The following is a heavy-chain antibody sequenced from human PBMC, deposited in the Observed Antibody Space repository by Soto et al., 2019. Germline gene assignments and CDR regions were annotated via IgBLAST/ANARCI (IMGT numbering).Heavy chain of an antibody. CDR1: GYTFTSYG. J-gene: IGHJ5*02. CDR2: ISAYNGNT. D-gene: IGHD3-22*01. CDR3: ARVRVGHYYDSSGLGWFDP. V-gene: IGHV1-18*01. Sequence: ASVKVSCKASGYTFTSYGISWVRQAPGQGLEWMGWISAYNGNTNYAQKLQGRVTMTTDTSTSTAYMKLRSLRSDDTAVYYCARVRVGHYYDSSGLGWFDPWGQGTLVTVSS.